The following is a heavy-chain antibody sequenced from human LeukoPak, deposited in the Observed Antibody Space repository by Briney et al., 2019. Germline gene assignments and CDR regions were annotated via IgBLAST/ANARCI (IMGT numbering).Heavy chain of an antibody. CDR3: AREPPVVPAAHYYYYYYMDV. D-gene: IGHD2-2*01. V-gene: IGHV4-4*07. J-gene: IGHJ6*03. Sequence: SETLSLTCTVSGGSISSYYWSWIRQPAGKGLEWIGRIYTSGGTNYNPSLKSRVTMSVATSKNQFSLKLSSVTAADTAVYYCAREPPVVPAAHYYYYYYMDVWGKGTTVTVSS. CDR2: IYTSGGT. CDR1: GGSISSYY.